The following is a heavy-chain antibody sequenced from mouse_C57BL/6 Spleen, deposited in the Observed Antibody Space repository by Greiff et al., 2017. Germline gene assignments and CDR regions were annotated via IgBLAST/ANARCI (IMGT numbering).Heavy chain of an antibody. V-gene: IGHV5-9-1*02. CDR2: ISSGGDYI. Sequence: EVKVVESGEGLVKPGGSLKLSCAASGFTFSSYAMSWVRQTPEKRLEWVAYISSGGDYIYYADTVKGRFTISRDNARNTLYLQMSSLKSEDTAMYYCTRDRDWGYDVLDYWGQGTTLTVSS. CDR1: GFTFSSYA. CDR3: TRDRDWGYDVLDY. D-gene: IGHD2-2*01. J-gene: IGHJ2*01.